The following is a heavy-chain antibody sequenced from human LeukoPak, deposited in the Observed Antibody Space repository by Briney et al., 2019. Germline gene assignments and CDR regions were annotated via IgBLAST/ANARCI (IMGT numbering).Heavy chain of an antibody. CDR1: GFTFSSHW. CDR3: ARGHIGMDV. V-gene: IGHV3-7*01. J-gene: IGHJ6*04. CDR2: IKQDGSEK. D-gene: IGHD5-12*01. Sequence: GGSLRLSCAVTGFTFSSHWMSWVRQAPGKGLEWVANIKQDGSEKNYVDSVKGRFTISRDNAKNSLDLQMNRLRAEDTAVYYCARGHIGMDVWGKGTTVTVSS.